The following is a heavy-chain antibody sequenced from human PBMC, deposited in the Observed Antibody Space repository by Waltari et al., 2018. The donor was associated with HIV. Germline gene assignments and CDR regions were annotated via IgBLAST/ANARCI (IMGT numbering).Heavy chain of an antibody. CDR3: ARQHGRPADV. Sequence: QLQLQESGPGLVKPSETLSLTCIVSGDSIISTAYYWAWFRQAPGEGLEWIGSMYYSGNTYYNPSLKSRITMSVDTSNNQCSLRLTSVTAADTAVYYCARQHGRPADVWGQGTTVTVSS. J-gene: IGHJ6*02. D-gene: IGHD2-8*01. CDR2: MYYSGNT. V-gene: IGHV4-39*01. CDR1: GDSIISTAYY.